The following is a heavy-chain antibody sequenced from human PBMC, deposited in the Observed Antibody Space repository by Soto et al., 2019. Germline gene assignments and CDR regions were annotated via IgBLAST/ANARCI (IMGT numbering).Heavy chain of an antibody. CDR3: ASPPPGGFDWLLPGY. D-gene: IGHD3-9*01. CDR1: EYSFSSYW. J-gene: IGHJ4*02. Sequence: PGESLKISCTASEYSFSSYWIGWVRQMPGKGLEWMGIIYPGDSDTRYSPSFQGQVTISADKSISTAYLQWSSLKASDTAMYYCASPPPGGFDWLLPGYWGQGTLVTVSS. V-gene: IGHV5-51*01. CDR2: IYPGDSDT.